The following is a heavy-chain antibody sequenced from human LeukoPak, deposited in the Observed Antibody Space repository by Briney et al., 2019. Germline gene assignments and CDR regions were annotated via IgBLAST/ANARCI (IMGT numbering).Heavy chain of an antibody. D-gene: IGHD6-13*01. CDR3: ARGKHRWIIAAAGTDYMDV. CDR1: GYTFTGYY. V-gene: IGHV1-2*02. J-gene: IGHJ6*03. CDR2: INPNSGGT. Sequence: ASVKVSCKASGYTFTGYYMHWVRQAPGQGLEWMGWINPNSGGTNYAQKFQGRVTMTRDTSISTAYMELSSLRSEDTAVYYCARGKHRWIIAAAGTDYMDVWGKGTTVTISS.